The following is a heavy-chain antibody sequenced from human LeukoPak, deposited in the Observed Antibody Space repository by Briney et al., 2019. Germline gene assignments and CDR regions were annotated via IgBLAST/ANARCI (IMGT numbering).Heavy chain of an antibody. Sequence: GGSLRLSCTTSGFTFSSYSMSWVRQAPGKGLEWVSGMNGAGDKTFYADSVKGRFTISRDNSKNTLYLQMGSLRAEDMAVYYCARRDWNLGYFDYWGPGTLVTVSS. D-gene: IGHD1-1*01. V-gene: IGHV3-23*01. CDR2: MNGAGDKT. J-gene: IGHJ4*02. CDR3: ARRDWNLGYFDY. CDR1: GFTFSSYS.